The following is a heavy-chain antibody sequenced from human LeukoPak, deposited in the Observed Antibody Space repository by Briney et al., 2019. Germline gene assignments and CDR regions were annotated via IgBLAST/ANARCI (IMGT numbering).Heavy chain of an antibody. CDR3: ARGLYVWGHYRTYGMDV. J-gene: IGHJ6*02. CDR2: IYYSGNT. V-gene: IGHV4-59*12. D-gene: IGHD3-16*01. Sequence: SETLSLTCTVSGGSISSYYWSWIRQPPGKGLEWIGYIYYSGNTNYNPSLKSRVTISVDTSKSQFSLKLSSVTAADTAVYYCARGLYVWGHYRTYGMDVWGQGTTVTVSS. CDR1: GGSISSYY.